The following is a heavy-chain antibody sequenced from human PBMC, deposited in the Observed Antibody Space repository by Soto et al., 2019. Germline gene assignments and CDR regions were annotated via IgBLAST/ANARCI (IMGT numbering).Heavy chain of an antibody. Sequence: QITLKESGPTLVKPTQTLTLTCTFSGFSLSTSGVGVGWIRQPPGKALEWLVLIYWDDDKRYRPTLKSRLTITKDTSKNQVVLTMTNMDSVDTATYHCAHRRVAGLYNWFDPWGQGTLVTVSS. CDR1: GFSLSTSGVG. V-gene: IGHV2-5*02. CDR2: IYWDDDK. J-gene: IGHJ5*02. D-gene: IGHD6-19*01. CDR3: AHRRVAGLYNWFDP.